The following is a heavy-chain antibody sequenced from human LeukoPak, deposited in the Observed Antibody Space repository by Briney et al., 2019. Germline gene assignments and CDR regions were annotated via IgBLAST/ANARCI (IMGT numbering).Heavy chain of an antibody. J-gene: IGHJ4*02. V-gene: IGHV3-23*01. CDR2: ISGGGGGT. CDR1: GFTFSSYL. Sequence: GGSLRLSCAASGFTFSSYLMSWVRQAPGKGLEWVSAISGGGGGTYYADSVKGRFTISSDNSKNTLYLQMNSLRADDTAVYYCAKGRSSSWYSAFDYWGQGTLVTVSS. CDR3: AKGRSSSWYSAFDY. D-gene: IGHD6-13*01.